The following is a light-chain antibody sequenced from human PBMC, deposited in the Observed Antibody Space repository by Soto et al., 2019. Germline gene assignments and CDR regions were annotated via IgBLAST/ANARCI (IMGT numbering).Light chain of an antibody. Sequence: EIVLTQSPGILSLSPGEIASLSCRASQSVSSNYLAWYQQKPGQAPRPLIYGASRRDTGIPDRFSGSESGTDFTLTVSRLEPDDFAVYYCQQYGSSPLTFGLGTRVQIK. J-gene: IGKJ4*01. CDR2: GAS. CDR1: QSVSSNY. CDR3: QQYGSSPLT. V-gene: IGKV3-20*01.